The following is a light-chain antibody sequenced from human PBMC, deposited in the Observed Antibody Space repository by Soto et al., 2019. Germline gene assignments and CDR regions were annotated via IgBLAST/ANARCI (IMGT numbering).Light chain of an antibody. J-gene: IGLJ1*01. V-gene: IGLV2-14*01. Sequence: QSVLTQPASVSGSPGQSITISCTGTSSDVGGYNYVSWYQQHPGKAPKLMIYDVSNRPSGVSNHFSGSKSGNTASLTISGLQAEDEADYYCSSYTSSSTRVFGTGTKVTV. CDR3: SSYTSSSTRV. CDR2: DVS. CDR1: SSDVGGYNY.